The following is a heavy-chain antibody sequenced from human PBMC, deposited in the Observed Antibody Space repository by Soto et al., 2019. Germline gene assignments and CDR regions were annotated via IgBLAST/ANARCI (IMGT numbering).Heavy chain of an antibody. CDR2: ISSGGHST. V-gene: IGHV3-23*01. J-gene: IGHJ6*02. D-gene: IGHD1-1*01. Sequence: EVQLLESGGGWVQPGGSLRLSCVDSGFIFSSYAMSWVRQAPGKGLEWVSAISSGGHSTYYADSVKGRFTISRDNSKSTLYLQMNSLRAEDTAIYYCAKDLNCNTIGDDWGQGTTVTVSS. CDR1: GFIFSSYA. CDR3: AKDLNCNTIGDD.